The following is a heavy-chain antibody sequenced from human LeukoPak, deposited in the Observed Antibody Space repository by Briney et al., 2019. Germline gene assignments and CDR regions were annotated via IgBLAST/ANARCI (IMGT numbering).Heavy chain of an antibody. J-gene: IGHJ5*02. V-gene: IGHV1-69*04. Sequence: ASVKVSCEASGGTFSSYAISWVRQAPGQGLEWMGRIIPILGIANYAQKFQGRVTITADKSTSTAYMELSSLRSEDTAVYYCARGVTTVTTANWFDPWGQGTLVTVSS. CDR1: GGTFSSYA. D-gene: IGHD4-17*01. CDR3: ARGVTTVTTANWFDP. CDR2: IIPILGIA.